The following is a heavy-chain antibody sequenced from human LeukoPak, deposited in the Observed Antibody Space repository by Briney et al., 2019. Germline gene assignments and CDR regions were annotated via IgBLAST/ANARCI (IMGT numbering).Heavy chain of an antibody. CDR1: GFTFSSYS. CDR3: ARALVVGVTAILGY. CDR2: ISSSSRYI. Sequence: PGGSLRLSCAASGFTFSSYSMNWVRQAPGKRLEWVSSISSSSRYIYYADSVKGRFTISRDNAKNSLYLQMNSLRAEDTSVYYCARALVVGVTAILGYWGQGTLVTVSS. V-gene: IGHV3-21*01. D-gene: IGHD2-2*01. J-gene: IGHJ4*02.